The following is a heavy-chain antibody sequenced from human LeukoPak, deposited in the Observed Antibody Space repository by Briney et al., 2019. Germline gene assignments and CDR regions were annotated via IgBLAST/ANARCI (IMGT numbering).Heavy chain of an antibody. J-gene: IGHJ4*02. Sequence: SETLSLTCTVSGGSISSSSYYWGWIRQPPGMGLEWVGEINHSGSTNYNPSLKSRVTISVDTSKNQFSLKLSSVTAADTAVYYCARRAMYGEAHDYWGQGTLVTVSS. CDR2: INHSGST. CDR1: GGSISSSSYY. D-gene: IGHD3-10*02. V-gene: IGHV4-39*07. CDR3: ARRAMYGEAHDY.